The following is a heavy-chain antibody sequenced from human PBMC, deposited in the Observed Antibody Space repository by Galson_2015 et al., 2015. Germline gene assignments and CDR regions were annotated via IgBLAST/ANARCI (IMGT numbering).Heavy chain of an antibody. Sequence: SLRLSCAASGFTFSSYAMSWVRQAPGKGLEWVANIKQDGSEKYYVDSVKGRFTISRDNAKNSLYLQMNSLRAEDTAVYYCARDGRRVLRYFDWLLYWGQGTLVTVSS. D-gene: IGHD3-9*01. J-gene: IGHJ4*02. CDR1: GFTFSSYA. V-gene: IGHV3-7*01. CDR2: IKQDGSEK. CDR3: ARDGRRVLRYFDWLLY.